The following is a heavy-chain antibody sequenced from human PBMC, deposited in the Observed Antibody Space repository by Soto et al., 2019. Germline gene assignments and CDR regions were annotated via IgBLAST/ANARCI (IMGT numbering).Heavy chain of an antibody. V-gene: IGHV4-28*01. D-gene: IGHD1-26*01. J-gene: IGHJ4*02. Sequence: QVQLQESGPGLVKPSDTLSLTCAVSGYSISRSNWWGWIRQPPGKGLEWIGYIYYSVTTYYNPSLKSRVTMSVDTSKNQFSLKLTSVTAVDTAVYYCARREIQGPIDYWGQGTLVTVSS. CDR3: ARREIQGPIDY. CDR2: IYYSVTT. CDR1: GYSISRSNW.